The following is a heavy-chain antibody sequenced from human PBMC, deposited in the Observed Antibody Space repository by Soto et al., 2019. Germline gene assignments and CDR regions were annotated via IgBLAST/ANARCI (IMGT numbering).Heavy chain of an antibody. D-gene: IGHD3-3*01. CDR1: GFTFSSHG. V-gene: IGHV3-30*18. CDR3: AKDQNVLRFLEWLTALDY. CDR2: ISSDERNK. Sequence: PGGSLRLSCAASGFTFSSHGMHWVRPAPGKGLEWVAVISSDERNKYYGDSVKGRFTISRDNSKNTLYLHMNSLRIEDTAVYYCAKDQNVLRFLEWLTALDYWGKGTLVTVSS. J-gene: IGHJ4*02.